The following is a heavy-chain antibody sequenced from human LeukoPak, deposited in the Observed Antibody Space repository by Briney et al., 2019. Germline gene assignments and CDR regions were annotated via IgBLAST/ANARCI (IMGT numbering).Heavy chain of an antibody. J-gene: IGHJ3*02. CDR1: GGTFSSYA. D-gene: IGHD4-17*01. Sequence: GASVKVSCKASGGTFSSYAISWVRQAPGQGLEWMGGIIPIFGTANYAQKFQGRVTITADESTSTAYMELSSLRSEDTAVYYCARDPPTTVTTNDAFDIWGQGTMVTVSS. V-gene: IGHV1-69*01. CDR3: ARDPPTTVTTNDAFDI. CDR2: IIPIFGTA.